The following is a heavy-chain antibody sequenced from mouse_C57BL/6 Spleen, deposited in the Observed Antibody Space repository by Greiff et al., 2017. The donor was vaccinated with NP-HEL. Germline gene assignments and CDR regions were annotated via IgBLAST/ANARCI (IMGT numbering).Heavy chain of an antibody. CDR2: ISSGGDYI. D-gene: IGHD1-1*01. CDR3: TRDGSKTWFAY. J-gene: IGHJ3*01. CDR1: GFTFSSYA. Sequence: EVKLVESGEGLVKPGGSLKLSCAASGFTFSSYAMSWVRQTPEKRLEWVAYISSGGDYIYYADTVKGRFTISRDNARNTLYLQMSSLKSEDTAMYYCTRDGSKTWFAYWGQGTLVTVSA. V-gene: IGHV5-9-1*02.